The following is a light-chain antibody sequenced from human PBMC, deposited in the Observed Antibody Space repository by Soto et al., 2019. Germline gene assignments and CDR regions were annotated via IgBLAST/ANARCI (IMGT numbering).Light chain of an antibody. CDR1: SSDVGGYNY. V-gene: IGLV2-8*01. CDR3: TSYAGSNTPYV. Sequence: QSALTQPPSASGSPGQSVTISCTGTSSDVGGYNYVSWYQQHPGKAPKLMIFEVTKRPPGVPDRFSGSKSGNTASLTVSGLQAEDEADYYCTSYAGSNTPYVFGTGTKVTVL. J-gene: IGLJ1*01. CDR2: EVT.